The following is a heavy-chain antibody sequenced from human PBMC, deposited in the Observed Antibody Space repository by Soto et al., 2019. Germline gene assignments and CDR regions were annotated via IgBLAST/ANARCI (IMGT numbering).Heavy chain of an antibody. CDR1: GDSVSSNSAA. J-gene: IGHJ6*02. CDR3: ARARCGPSLGYYYYGMDV. D-gene: IGHD2-21*01. Sequence: SQPLSLTRAISGDSVSSNSAAWNWIRQSQSRGLEWLGRTYYRSKWYNDYAVSVKSRITINPDTSKNQFSLQLNSVTPEDTAVYYCARARCGPSLGYYYYGMDVWGQGTTVTVSS. CDR2: TYYRSKWYN. V-gene: IGHV6-1*01.